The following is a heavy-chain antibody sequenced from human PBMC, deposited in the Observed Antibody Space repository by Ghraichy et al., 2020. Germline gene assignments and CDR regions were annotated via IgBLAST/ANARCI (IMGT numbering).Heavy chain of an antibody. D-gene: IGHD4-23*01. J-gene: IGHJ6*02. Sequence: GGSLRLSCAASGFTFTTYSLNWIRQAPGKGLEWVSYISSSSRAIFYADSVKGRFTVSRDNAQNSLYLQMKSLRDEDTAVYYCARASRVVRFYYYDGLDVWGPGTTVTVSS. V-gene: IGHV3-48*02. CDR1: GFTFTTYS. CDR3: ARASRVVRFYYYDGLDV. CDR2: ISSSSRAI.